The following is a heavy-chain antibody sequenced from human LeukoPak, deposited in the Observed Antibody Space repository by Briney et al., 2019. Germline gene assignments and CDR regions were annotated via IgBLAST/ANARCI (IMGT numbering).Heavy chain of an antibody. V-gene: IGHV1-2*02. CDR3: SKDAGARLRLDY. J-gene: IGHJ4*02. CDR1: GYTFTGYY. CDR2: INPNSGDT. Sequence: ASVKVSCKASGYTFTGYYMHWVRQAPGQGLEWMGWINPNSGDTNYAQKFQGRVTMTRDTSISTAYMELSRLRSDDTAVYYCSKDAGARLRLDYWGQGTLVTVSS. D-gene: IGHD6-6*01.